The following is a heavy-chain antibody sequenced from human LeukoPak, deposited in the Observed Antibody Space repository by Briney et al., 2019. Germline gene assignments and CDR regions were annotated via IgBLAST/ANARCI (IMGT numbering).Heavy chain of an antibody. CDR2: VDTDGSGT. J-gene: IGHJ4*02. CDR3: ARGGYSSGLDY. Sequence: GGSLRLSCEASGITFNNYWLHWVRQAPGKGLVWVSRVDTDGSGTIYADSVKGRFTVSRDNAKNKLYLQMISLRAEDTAVYYCARGGYSSGLDYWGQGILVTVSS. CDR1: GITFNNYW. D-gene: IGHD6-19*01. V-gene: IGHV3-74*01.